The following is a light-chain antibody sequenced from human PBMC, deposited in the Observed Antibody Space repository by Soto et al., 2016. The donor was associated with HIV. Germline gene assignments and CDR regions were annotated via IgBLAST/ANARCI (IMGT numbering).Light chain of an antibody. Sequence: SYVLTQPPSVSVAPGQTATITCGGNNIGSKSVHWYQQKPGQAPALVVYDDGDRPSGIPERFSGFNSGNTATLIISRVEAGDEADYYCQVWDPSTAHPYVFGTGTKATVL. V-gene: IGLV3-21*02. CDR2: DDG. CDR3: QVWDPSTAHPYV. CDR1: NIGSKS. J-gene: IGLJ1*01.